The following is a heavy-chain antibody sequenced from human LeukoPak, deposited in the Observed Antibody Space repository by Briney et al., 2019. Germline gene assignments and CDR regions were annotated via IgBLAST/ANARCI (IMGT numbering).Heavy chain of an antibody. CDR1: GGSINYYY. CDR3: ARGPFNSNSPADY. D-gene: IGHD4-23*01. CDR2: IYYSGGT. Sequence: SETLSLTCTVSGGSINYYYWMWIRQPPGKGLEWIGYIYYSGGTHYNPSPKSRVTMLVDTSKNQFSLKLTAVTAADTAVYYCARGPFNSNSPADYWGQGTLVTVSS. J-gene: IGHJ4*02. V-gene: IGHV4-59*01.